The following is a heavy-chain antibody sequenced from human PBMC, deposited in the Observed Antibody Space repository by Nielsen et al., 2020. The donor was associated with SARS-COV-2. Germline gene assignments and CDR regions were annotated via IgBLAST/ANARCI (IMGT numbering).Heavy chain of an antibody. CDR1: GGSISSYY. J-gene: IGHJ5*02. CDR2: IYYSGST. V-gene: IGHV4-59*12. Sequence: SETLSLTCTVSGGSISSYYWSWIRQPPGKGLEWIGYIYYSGSTYYNPSLKSRVTISVDTSKNQFSLKLSSVTAADTAVYYCAREIRGGYSYVVGEWFDPWGQGTLVTVSS. CDR3: AREIRGGYSYVVGEWFDP. D-gene: IGHD5-18*01.